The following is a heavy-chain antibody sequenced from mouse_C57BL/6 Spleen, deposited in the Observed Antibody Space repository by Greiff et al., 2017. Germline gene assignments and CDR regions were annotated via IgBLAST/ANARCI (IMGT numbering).Heavy chain of an antibody. Sequence: VQLQPSGAELVKPGASVKLSCTASGFNIKDYYMHWVKQRTEQGLEWIGRIDPEDGATKYAPKFQGKGTITADTSSNTAYLQLSSLTSEDTAVYDWARYYYDYDGAWFAYWGQGTLVTVSA. CDR1: GFNIKDYY. CDR3: ARYYYDYDGAWFAY. CDR2: IDPEDGAT. D-gene: IGHD2-4*01. V-gene: IGHV14-2*01. J-gene: IGHJ3*01.